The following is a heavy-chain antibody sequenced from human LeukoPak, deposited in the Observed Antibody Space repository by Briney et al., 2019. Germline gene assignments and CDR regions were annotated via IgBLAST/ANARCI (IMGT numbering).Heavy chain of an antibody. V-gene: IGHV3-49*03. CDR2: IRSKAYGGTT. Sequence: GGSLRLSCTASGFTFGDYAMSWFRQAPGKGLEWVGFIRSKAYGGTTEYAASVKGRFTISRDDSKSIAYLQMNSLKTGDTAVYYCTRDLENLRYYYDSSGLDYWGQGTLVTVSS. CDR1: GFTFGDYA. J-gene: IGHJ4*02. D-gene: IGHD3-22*01. CDR3: TRDLENLRYYYDSSGLDY.